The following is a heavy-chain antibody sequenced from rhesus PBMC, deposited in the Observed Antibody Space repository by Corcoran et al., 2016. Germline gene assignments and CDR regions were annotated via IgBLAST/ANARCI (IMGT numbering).Heavy chain of an antibody. J-gene: IGHJ4*01. V-gene: IGHV4-76*01. CDR1: GYSISSGYD. D-gene: IGHD5-42*01. CDR3: ARGGDTAAAFDY. CDR2: NYGSSGST. Sequence: QVQLQESGPGVVKPSETLSLTCAVSGYSISSGYDWSWIRQPPGKGLEWNWYNYGSSGSTNYNPSLKNRVTISKDTSKNQFSLKLSSVTAADTAVYYCARGGDTAAAFDYWGQGVLVTVSS.